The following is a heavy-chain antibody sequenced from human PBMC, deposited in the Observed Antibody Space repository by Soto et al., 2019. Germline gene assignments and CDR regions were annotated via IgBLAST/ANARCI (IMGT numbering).Heavy chain of an antibody. CDR3: ARGPITTNPRFDP. D-gene: IGHD3-22*01. CDR1: GRSFSGHY. V-gene: IGHV4-34*01. Sequence: SVALSLTCAVYGRSFSGHYWSWLRQPPGKGLEWIGEINHSGSTNYNPSLKSRVTISVDTSKYQFSLKLSSVTAADPAVYYCARGPITTNPRFDPWGQGTLVTVSS. J-gene: IGHJ5*02. CDR2: INHSGST.